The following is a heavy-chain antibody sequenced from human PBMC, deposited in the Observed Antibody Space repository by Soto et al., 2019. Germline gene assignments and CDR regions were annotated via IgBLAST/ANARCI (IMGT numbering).Heavy chain of an antibody. D-gene: IGHD2-2*01. CDR3: ASRYCISTSCYKKYYYYGMDV. J-gene: IGHJ6*02. CDR1: GGTFSSYA. V-gene: IGHV1-69*13. Sequence: ASVKVSCKASGGTFSSYAISWVRQAPGQGLEWMGGIIPIFGTANYAQKFQGRVTITADESTSTAYMELSSLRSEDTAVYYCASRYCISTSCYKKYYYYGMDVWGQGTTVTVSS. CDR2: IIPIFGTA.